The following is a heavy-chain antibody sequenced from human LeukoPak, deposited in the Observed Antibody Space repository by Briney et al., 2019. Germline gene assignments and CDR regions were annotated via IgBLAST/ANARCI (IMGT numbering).Heavy chain of an antibody. CDR1: GFTFSSYA. D-gene: IGHD3-22*01. CDR2: ISYDGSNK. CDR3: TRGYTSGYFFVY. Sequence: GRSLRLSCAASGFTFSSYAMHWVRQAPGKGLEWVAVISYDGSNKYYADSVKGRFTISRDNSKNTLYLQMNSLRAEDTAVYYCTRGYTSGYFFVYWGQGTLVTVSS. V-gene: IGHV3-30-3*01. J-gene: IGHJ4*02.